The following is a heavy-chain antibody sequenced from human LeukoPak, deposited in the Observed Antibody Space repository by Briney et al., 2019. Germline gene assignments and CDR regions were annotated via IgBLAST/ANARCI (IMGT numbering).Heavy chain of an antibody. D-gene: IGHD3-3*01. CDR1: GFTFSSYS. V-gene: IGHV3-48*01. Sequence: GGSLRLSCAASGFTFSSYSMNWVRQAPGKGLEWVSYISSSSSTIYYADSVKGRFTISRDNAKNSLYLQMNSLRAEDAAVYYCARAGHVLRFLDYGYYYGMDVWGQGTTVTVSS. CDR3: ARAGHVLRFLDYGYYYGMDV. CDR2: ISSSSSTI. J-gene: IGHJ6*02.